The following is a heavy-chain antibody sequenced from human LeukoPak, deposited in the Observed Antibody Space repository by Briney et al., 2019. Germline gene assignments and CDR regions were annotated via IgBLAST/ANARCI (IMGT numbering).Heavy chain of an antibody. J-gene: IGHJ5*02. CDR3: ARPFSYGPENWFDP. CDR2: IYYSGST. Sequence: SETLSLTCTVSGGSISSSSYYWGWIRQPPGKGLEWIGSIYYSGSTYYNPSLKSRVTISVDTSKNQFSLKLSSVTAADTAVYYCARPFSYGPENWFDPWGQGTLVTVSS. CDR1: GGSISSSSYY. D-gene: IGHD1-14*01. V-gene: IGHV4-39*01.